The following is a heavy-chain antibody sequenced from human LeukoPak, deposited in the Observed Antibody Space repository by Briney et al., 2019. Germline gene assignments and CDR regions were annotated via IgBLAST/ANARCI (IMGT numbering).Heavy chain of an antibody. CDR2: INPGDSDT. CDR1: GYSFTSYW. V-gene: IGHV5-51*01. D-gene: IGHD3-10*01. CDR3: ATNTMFRGIHAFDI. J-gene: IGHJ3*02. Sequence: GESLKISCKGSGYSFTSYWIGWVRQMPGKGLEWMGIINPGDSDTRYSPSFQGQVTISADKSISTAYLQWSSLKASDSAMYYCATNTMFRGIHAFDIWGQGTMVTVSS.